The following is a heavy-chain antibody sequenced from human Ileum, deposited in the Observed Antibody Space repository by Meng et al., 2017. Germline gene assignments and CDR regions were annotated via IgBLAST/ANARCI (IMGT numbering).Heavy chain of an antibody. Sequence: GGSLRLSCAASGFTFSDHYMDWVCQAPGKGLEWVGRIRNKANSYTTEYAASVKGRFTISRDESKTSLYLQMHSLRTEDTAVYFCAKASISGDRYYSDYWGQGTLVTVSS. CDR3: AKASISGDRYYSDY. J-gene: IGHJ4*02. CDR1: GFTFSDHY. CDR2: IRNKANSYTT. D-gene: IGHD3-22*01. V-gene: IGHV3-72*01.